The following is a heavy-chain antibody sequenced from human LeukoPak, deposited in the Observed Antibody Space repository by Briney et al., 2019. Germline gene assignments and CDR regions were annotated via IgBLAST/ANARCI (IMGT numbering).Heavy chain of an antibody. Sequence: SETLSLTCTVSGGSISSSSYYWGWIRQPPGRGLEWIGSIYYSGSTYYNPSLKSRVTISVDTSKNQFSLKLSSVTAADTAVYYCASRLGLWLRYWGQGTLVTVSS. CDR2: IYYSGST. CDR1: GGSISSSSYY. CDR3: ASRLGLWLRY. D-gene: IGHD5-18*01. V-gene: IGHV4-39*01. J-gene: IGHJ4*02.